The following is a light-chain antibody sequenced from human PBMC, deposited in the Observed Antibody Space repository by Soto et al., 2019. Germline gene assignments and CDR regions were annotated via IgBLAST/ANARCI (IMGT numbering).Light chain of an antibody. CDR3: LQDYNYPWT. CDR2: AAS. CDR1: QGIRND. V-gene: IGKV1-6*01. Sequence: AIQMTQSPYSLSASVGDRVPINCRARQGIRNDLGRYQQKPGKAPKLLIYAASSLQSGVTSRFSGSGSGTDFTLTISSVQPEDFATYDCLQDYNYPWTCGQGTKVEIK. J-gene: IGKJ1*01.